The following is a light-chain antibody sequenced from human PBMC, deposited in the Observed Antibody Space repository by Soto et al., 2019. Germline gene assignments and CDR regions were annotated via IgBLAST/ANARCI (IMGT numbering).Light chain of an antibody. CDR2: SAS. V-gene: IGKV3-15*01. Sequence: IVIRQSPATLALSPGEGATLSCSASQSVSSDLAWYQQKPGQAPRLXIYSASARANGIPARCGGSGSGTELTLTISSLQSEDFAVYDCQQYNKWPMITFGQGTRLDI. CDR1: QSVSSD. CDR3: QQYNKWPMIT. J-gene: IGKJ5*01.